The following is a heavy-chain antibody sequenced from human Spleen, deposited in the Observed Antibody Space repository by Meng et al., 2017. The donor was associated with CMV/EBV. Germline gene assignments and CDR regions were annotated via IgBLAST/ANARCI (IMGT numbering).Heavy chain of an antibody. CDR3: ARETFGFDYYDSSGHLAI. CDR2: ISTYNGNT. CDR1: GYNFISYG. Sequence: ASVKVSCKASGYNFISYGINWVRQAPGQGPEWMGWISTYNGNTDYAQKFQGRVTMTTDTSTSTAYMELSSLRSDDTAVYYCARETFGFDYYDSSGHLAIWGQGTMVTVSS. V-gene: IGHV1-18*01. D-gene: IGHD3-22*01. J-gene: IGHJ3*02.